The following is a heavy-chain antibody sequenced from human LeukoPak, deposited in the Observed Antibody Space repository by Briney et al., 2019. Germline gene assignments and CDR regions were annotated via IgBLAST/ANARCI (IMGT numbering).Heavy chain of an antibody. D-gene: IGHD3/OR15-3a*01. CDR2: INPNSGGA. J-gene: IGHJ4*02. CDR3: AVGGTGYNTFDY. Sequence: ASVKVSCKASGYSFTGYHMHWVRQAPGQGLEWMGWINPNSGGANYAQKFQGRVTMTRDTSISTAYMELSRLRSDDTAVYYCAVGGTGYNTFDYWSQGTLVTVS. V-gene: IGHV1-2*02. CDR1: GYSFTGYH.